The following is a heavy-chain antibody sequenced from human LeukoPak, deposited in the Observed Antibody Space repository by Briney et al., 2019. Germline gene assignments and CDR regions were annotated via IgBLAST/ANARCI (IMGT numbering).Heavy chain of an antibody. CDR3: AKWALNDFWSGYFGSYHKYYYYYMDV. CDR2: ISGSGGST. Sequence: GGSLRLSCATSGFTFSSYAMSWVRQAPGKGLEWVSAISGSGGSTYYADSVKGRFTISRDNSKNTLYLQMNSLRAEDTAVYYCAKWALNDFWSGYFGSYHKYYYYYMDVWGKGTTVTVSS. CDR1: GFTFSSYA. J-gene: IGHJ6*03. V-gene: IGHV3-23*01. D-gene: IGHD3-3*01.